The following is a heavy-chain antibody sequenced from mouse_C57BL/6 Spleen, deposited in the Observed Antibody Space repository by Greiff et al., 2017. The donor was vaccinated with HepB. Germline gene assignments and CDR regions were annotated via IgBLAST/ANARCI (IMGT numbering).Heavy chain of an antibody. CDR1: GYTFTDYE. CDR3: TRGGYYSNYEGFRAMDY. J-gene: IGHJ4*01. Sequence: QVQLQQSGAELVRPGASVTLSCKASGYTFTDYEMHWVKQTPVHGLEWIGAIDPETGGTAYNQKFKGKAILTADKSSSTAYMELRSLTSEDSAVYYCTRGGYYSNYEGFRAMDYWGQGTSVTVSS. CDR2: IDPETGGT. V-gene: IGHV1-15*01. D-gene: IGHD2-5*01.